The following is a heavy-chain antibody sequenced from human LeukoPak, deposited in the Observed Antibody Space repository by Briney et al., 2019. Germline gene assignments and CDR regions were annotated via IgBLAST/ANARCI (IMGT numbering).Heavy chain of an antibody. D-gene: IGHD2-2*01. Sequence: ASVKVSCKASGGTFSSSAISWVRQAPGQGLEWLGRIIPILGIANYAQKFQGRVTITADKSTSTAYMELSSLRSEDTAVYYWAREPIVVVPAAYYYYYGMDVWGQGTTVTVSS. CDR1: GGTFSSSA. J-gene: IGHJ6*02. CDR3: AREPIVVVPAAYYYYYGMDV. V-gene: IGHV1-69*04. CDR2: IIPILGIA.